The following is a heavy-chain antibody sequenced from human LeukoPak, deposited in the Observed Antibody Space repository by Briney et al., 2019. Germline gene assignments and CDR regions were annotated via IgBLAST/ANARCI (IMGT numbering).Heavy chain of an antibody. V-gene: IGHV5-10-1*01. CDR1: GCIFTSYW. Sequence: GESLKSFCKGSGCIFTSYWIRWGLRMPGEGVVWRVGIDPSDSYTNYSPSFQGDVTISADKSISTAYLQWSSLKASDTAMYYCARHGEGYDYFDYWGQGTLVTVSS. J-gene: IGHJ4*02. CDR2: IDPSDSYT. D-gene: IGHD5-12*01. CDR3: ARHGEGYDYFDY.